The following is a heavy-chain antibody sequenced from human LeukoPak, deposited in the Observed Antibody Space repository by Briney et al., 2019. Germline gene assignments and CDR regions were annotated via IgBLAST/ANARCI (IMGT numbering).Heavy chain of an antibody. CDR2: IKEDGSEK. D-gene: IGHD1-26*01. Sequence: GGSLRLSCAVSGFTFSRYWMNWVRQTPGTGLEWVANIKEDGSEKYYVDSVKGRFTISRGNAKNSLYLQMNSLRAEDTAVYYCTRDVGAVDYWGQGTLVTVSS. V-gene: IGHV3-7*04. CDR3: TRDVGAVDY. CDR1: GFTFSRYW. J-gene: IGHJ4*02.